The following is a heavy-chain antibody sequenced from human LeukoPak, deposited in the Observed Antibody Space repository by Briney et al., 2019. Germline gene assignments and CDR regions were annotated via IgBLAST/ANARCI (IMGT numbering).Heavy chain of an antibody. CDR2: IYYSGST. V-gene: IGHV4-30-4*07. CDR3: ARLRYSSSWYFDY. D-gene: IGHD6-13*01. Sequence: SQTLSLTCAVSGGSISSGGYSWSWIRQPPGKGLEWIGYIYYSGSTNYNPSLKSRVTISVDTSKNQFSLKLSSVTAADTAVYYCARLRYSSSWYFDYWGQGTLVTVSS. CDR1: GGSISSGGYS. J-gene: IGHJ4*02.